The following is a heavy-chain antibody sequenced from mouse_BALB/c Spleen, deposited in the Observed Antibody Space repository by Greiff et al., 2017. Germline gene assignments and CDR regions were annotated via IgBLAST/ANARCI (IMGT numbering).Heavy chain of an antibody. CDR2: INPSSGYT. CDR3: ARRELPYYGSSYWYFDV. V-gene: IGHV1-4*01. D-gene: IGHD1-1*01. J-gene: IGHJ1*01. Sequence: QVQLQQSGAELARPGASVKMSCKASGYTFTSYTMHWVKQRPGQGLEWFGYINPSSGYTNYNQKFKDKATLTADKSSSTAYMQLSSLTSEDSAVYYCARRELPYYGSSYWYFDVWGAGTTVTVSS. CDR1: GYTFTSYT.